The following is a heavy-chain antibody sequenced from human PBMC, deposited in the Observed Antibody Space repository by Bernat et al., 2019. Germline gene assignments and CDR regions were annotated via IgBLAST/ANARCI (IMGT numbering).Heavy chain of an antibody. CDR2: ISSSSSYT. Sequence: QVQLVESGGGLVKPGGSLRLSCAASGFTFSDYYMSWIRQAPGKGLEWVSYISSSSSYTNYADSVKGRFTISRDNAKNSLYLQMNSLRAEDTAVYYCARDCEYSSSYYYMDVWGKGTTVTVSS. CDR3: ARDCEYSSSYYYMDV. J-gene: IGHJ6*03. D-gene: IGHD6-6*01. V-gene: IGHV3-11*06. CDR1: GFTFSDYY.